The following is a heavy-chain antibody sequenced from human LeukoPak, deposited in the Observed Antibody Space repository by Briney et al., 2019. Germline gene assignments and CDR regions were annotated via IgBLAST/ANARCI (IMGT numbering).Heavy chain of an antibody. V-gene: IGHV4-34*01. Sequence: PSETLSLTCAVYGGSFSGYYWSWIRQPPGKGLEWIGEINHSGSTNSNPSLKSRVTISVDTSKNQFSLKLSSVTAADTAVYYCARGRYYDSSGYRAYYYGMDVWGQGTTVTVSS. CDR3: ARGRYYDSSGYRAYYYGMDV. J-gene: IGHJ6*02. CDR2: INHSGST. D-gene: IGHD3-22*01. CDR1: GGSFSGYY.